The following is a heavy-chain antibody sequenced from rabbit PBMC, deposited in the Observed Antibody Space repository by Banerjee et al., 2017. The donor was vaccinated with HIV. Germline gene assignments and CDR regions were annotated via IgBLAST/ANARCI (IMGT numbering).Heavy chain of an antibody. CDR2: INAITGRA. Sequence: QEQLVESRGGLVKPGGSLKLSCTASGFSFSDKAVMCWVRQAPGKGLEWIACINAITGRAVYASWAKGRFTFSKTSSTTVTLQMTSLTAADMATYLCARDLAGAIGWNFYLWGPGTLVTVS. D-gene: IGHD4-1*01. J-gene: IGHJ4*01. CDR3: ARDLAGAIGWNFYL. CDR1: GFSFSDKAV. V-gene: IGHV1S45*01.